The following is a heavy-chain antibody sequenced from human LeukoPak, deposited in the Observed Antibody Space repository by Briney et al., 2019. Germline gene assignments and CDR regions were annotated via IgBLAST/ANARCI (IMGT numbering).Heavy chain of an antibody. D-gene: IGHD2-21*02. CDR3: SRHEALPGDY. J-gene: IGHJ4*02. CDR1: GFTFSRYA. CDR2: IRDKAYNYAT. V-gene: IGHV3-73*01. Sequence: PGGSLRLSCAASGFTFSRYAMNWVRQASGKGLEWVGHIRDKAYNYATAYAASVKGRFTISRDDSKNTAYLQMNSLKTEDTAVYCSSRHEALPGDYWGQGTLVTVSS.